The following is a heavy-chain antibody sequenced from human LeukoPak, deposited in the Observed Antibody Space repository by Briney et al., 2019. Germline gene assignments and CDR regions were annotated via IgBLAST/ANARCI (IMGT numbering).Heavy chain of an antibody. V-gene: IGHV3-33*01. CDR1: GFTSSSYG. Sequence: GGSLRLSCAASGFTSSSYGMHWVRQAPGRGLEWVAVIWYDGSNKYYADSVKGRFTISRDNSKNTLYLQMNSLRAEDTAVYYCARDFSDCPDYWGQGTLVTVSS. J-gene: IGHJ4*02. CDR2: IWYDGSNK. CDR3: ARDFSDCPDY. D-gene: IGHD2-21*02.